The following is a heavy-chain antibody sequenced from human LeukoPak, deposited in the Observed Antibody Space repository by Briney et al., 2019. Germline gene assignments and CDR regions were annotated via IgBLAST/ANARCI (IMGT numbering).Heavy chain of an antibody. V-gene: IGHV4-59*01. J-gene: IGHJ4*02. CDR1: GVSISSDY. CDR3: ARVEQQWLVQDY. CDR2: IYYSGST. D-gene: IGHD6-19*01. Sequence: PPETLSLTCTVSGVSISSDYWSWVRQPPGKGLEWIGYIYYSGSTSYNPSLKSRVTISVDTSKNQFSLKLRSVTAADTAVYYCARVEQQWLVQDYWGQGTLVTVSS.